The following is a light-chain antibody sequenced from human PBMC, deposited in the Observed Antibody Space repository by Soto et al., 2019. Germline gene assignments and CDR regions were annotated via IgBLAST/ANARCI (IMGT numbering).Light chain of an antibody. J-gene: IGLJ1*01. Sequence: SALTQPASVSGSPGQSITISCTGTSSDVGSYNLVSWYQQHPGKAPKLMIYEVSKRPSGVSNRFSGSKSGNTASLTISGFQAEDEVDYYCCSYAGSSTFYFFGTGTKVTAL. CDR2: EVS. CDR1: SSDVGSYNL. CDR3: CSYAGSSTFYF. V-gene: IGLV2-23*02.